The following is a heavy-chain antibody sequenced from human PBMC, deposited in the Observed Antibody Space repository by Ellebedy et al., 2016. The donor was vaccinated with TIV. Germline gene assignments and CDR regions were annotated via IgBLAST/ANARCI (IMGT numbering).Heavy chain of an antibody. CDR1: GFTVSSNY. CDR3: ARTKYLDY. Sequence: GESLKISCAASGFTVSSNYVTWVRQAPGKGLEWVSILYSGGSTYYADSVRDRFTISRDNSKNTLYLQMSSLRAEDTAIYYCARTKYLDYWGQGTLVTVSS. J-gene: IGHJ4*02. CDR2: LYSGGST. V-gene: IGHV3-66*01.